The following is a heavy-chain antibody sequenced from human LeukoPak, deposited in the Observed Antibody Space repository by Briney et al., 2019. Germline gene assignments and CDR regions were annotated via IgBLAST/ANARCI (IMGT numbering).Heavy chain of an antibody. CDR3: ARSKGPKAAIDAFDI. D-gene: IGHD2-15*01. J-gene: IGHJ3*02. CDR2: INWNGGST. Sequence: PGGSLRLSCAASGLTFDDYGMSWVRQAPGKGLEWVSGINWNGGSTGYADSVKGRFTISRDNAKNSLYLQMNSLRAEDTALYYCARSKGPKAAIDAFDIWGQGTMVTVSS. CDR1: GLTFDDYG. V-gene: IGHV3-20*04.